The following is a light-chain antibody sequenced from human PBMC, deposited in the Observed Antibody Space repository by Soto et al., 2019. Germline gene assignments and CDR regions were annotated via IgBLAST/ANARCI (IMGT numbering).Light chain of an antibody. Sequence: EIVLTQSPATLSLSPGERATLSCRASQSVSTYLAWYQQKPGQPPRLLIYDASTRATGIPARFSGSGSGAYFTLTISSLEPEDFAVYYCLQRSDWWTFGQGTKVEIK. J-gene: IGKJ1*01. V-gene: IGKV3-11*01. CDR3: LQRSDWWT. CDR2: DAS. CDR1: QSVSTY.